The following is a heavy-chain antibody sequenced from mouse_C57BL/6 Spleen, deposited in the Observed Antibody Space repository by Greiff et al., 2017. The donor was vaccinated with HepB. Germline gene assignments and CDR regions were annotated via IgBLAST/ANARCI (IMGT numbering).Heavy chain of an antibody. CDR1: GYTFTSYW. CDR2: IHPNSGST. V-gene: IGHV1-64*01. CDR3: AREDGNGYFDY. J-gene: IGHJ2*01. Sequence: QVQLQQPGAELVKPGASVKLSCKASGYTFTSYWMHWVKQRPGQGLEWIGMIHPNSGSTNYNEKFKSKATLTVDKSSSTAYMQLSSLTSEDSAVYYCAREDGNGYFDYWGQVTTLTVSS. D-gene: IGHD2-1*01.